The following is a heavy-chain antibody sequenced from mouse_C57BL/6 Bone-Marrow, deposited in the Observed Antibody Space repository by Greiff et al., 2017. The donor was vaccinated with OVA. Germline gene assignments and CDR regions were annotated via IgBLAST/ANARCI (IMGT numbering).Heavy chain of an antibody. D-gene: IGHD2-5*01. CDR2: IYPRSGNT. CDR1: GYTFTSYG. V-gene: IGHV1-81*01. Sequence: VQLKQSGAELARPGASVKLSCKASGYTFTSYGISWVKQRTGQGLEWIGEIYPRSGNTYYNEKFKGKATLTADKSSSTAYMELRSLTSEDSAVYFCASYYSNYFRFAYWGQGTLVTVSA. CDR3: ASYYSNYFRFAY. J-gene: IGHJ3*01.